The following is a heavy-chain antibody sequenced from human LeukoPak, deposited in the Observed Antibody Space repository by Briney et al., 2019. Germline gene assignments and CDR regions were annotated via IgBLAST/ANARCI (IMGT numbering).Heavy chain of an antibody. CDR1: GFTFSSNS. CDR2: IYSGGST. CDR3: ARRAGAYSHPYDY. V-gene: IGHV3-53*01. Sequence: PGGSLRLSCAASGFTFSSNSVSWVRQAPGKGLEWVSFIYSGGSTYYADSVKGRFTISRDNSKNTLYLQMNSLRADDTAVYYCARRAGAYSHPYDYWGQGTLVTVSS. D-gene: IGHD4/OR15-4a*01. J-gene: IGHJ4*02.